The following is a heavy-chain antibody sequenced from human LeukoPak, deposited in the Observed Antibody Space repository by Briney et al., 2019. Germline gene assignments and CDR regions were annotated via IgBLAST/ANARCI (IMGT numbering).Heavy chain of an antibody. D-gene: IGHD1-26*01. V-gene: IGHV3-74*01. CDR1: GFTFSSYW. J-gene: IGHJ4*02. Sequence: GGSLRLSCTASGFTFSSYWMHWVRQAPGKGVVWVSRINSDGSSTSYADSVKGRFTISRDNAKNTLYLQMNSLRAEDTAVYYCARGMYGATRAFDYRGQGTLVTVSS. CDR3: ARGMYGATRAFDY. CDR2: INSDGSST.